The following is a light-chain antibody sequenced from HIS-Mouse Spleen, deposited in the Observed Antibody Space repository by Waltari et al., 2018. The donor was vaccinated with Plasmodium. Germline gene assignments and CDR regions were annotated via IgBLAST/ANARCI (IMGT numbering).Light chain of an antibody. CDR1: SSDVGSYNL. J-gene: IGLJ3*02. CDR2: EGS. V-gene: IGLV2-23*01. CDR3: CSYAGSSTWV. Sequence: QSALTQPASVSGSPGTSIPIPCTGNSSDVGSYNLVSWYQQHPGKAPKLMIYEGSKRPSGVSNRFSGSKSGNTASLTISGLQAEDEADYYCCSYAGSSTWVFGGGTKLTVL.